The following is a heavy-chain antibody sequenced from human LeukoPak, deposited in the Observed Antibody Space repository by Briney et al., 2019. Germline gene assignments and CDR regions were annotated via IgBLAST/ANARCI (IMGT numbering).Heavy chain of an antibody. CDR2: IIPIFGTA. D-gene: IGHD5-18*01. V-gene: IGHV1-69*13. J-gene: IGHJ4*02. CDR1: GYTFTSYD. CDR3: ASGYSYGHFDY. Sequence: SVKVSCKASGYTFTSYDINWVRQAPGQGLEWMGGIIPIFGTANYAQKFQGRVTITADESTSTAYMELSSLRSEDTAVYYCASGYSYGHFDYWGQGTLVTVSS.